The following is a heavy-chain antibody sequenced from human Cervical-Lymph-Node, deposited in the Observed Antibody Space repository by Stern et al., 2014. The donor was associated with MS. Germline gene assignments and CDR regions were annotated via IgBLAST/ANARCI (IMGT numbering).Heavy chain of an antibody. J-gene: IGHJ4*02. CDR3: AREKGACSGYDCDVTFDS. Sequence: VQLVESGGGVVQPGKSLRLSCTASGFAFSRHGMHWVRQVPGKGLEGVAVIWYDGTNEKYEESVKGRFPISRDHSKNSLYLEMNSLRVEDTAVYYCAREKGACSGYDCDVTFDSWGQGTLVTVSS. D-gene: IGHD3-22*01. CDR2: IWYDGTNE. V-gene: IGHV3-33*01. CDR1: GFAFSRHG.